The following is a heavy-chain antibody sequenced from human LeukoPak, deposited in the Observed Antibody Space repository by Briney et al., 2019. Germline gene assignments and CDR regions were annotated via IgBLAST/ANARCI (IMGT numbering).Heavy chain of an antibody. J-gene: IGHJ4*02. D-gene: IGHD3-3*01. Sequence: GGSLRLFCAASGFTFSSYAMSWVRQAPGKGLEWVSAISGSGGSTYYADSVKGRFTISRDNSKNTLYLQMNSLRAEDTAVYYCAKATYDFWSGYLAYSFDYWGQGTLVTVSS. V-gene: IGHV3-23*01. CDR3: AKATYDFWSGYLAYSFDY. CDR1: GFTFSSYA. CDR2: ISGSGGST.